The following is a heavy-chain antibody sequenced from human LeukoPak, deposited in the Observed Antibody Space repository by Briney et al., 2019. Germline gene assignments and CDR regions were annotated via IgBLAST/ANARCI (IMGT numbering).Heavy chain of an antibody. CDR1: GFTFINFG. Sequence: GGSLRLACAASGFTFINFGMHWVRQAPGKGPEWVGIVWYDGNNKYYADSVKGRFTISIDNSENTLYLQMNSLRAEDTALYYCARGDDGSSLYCWGQGTRVTVSS. CDR3: ARGDDGSSLYC. V-gene: IGHV3-33*01. D-gene: IGHD3-22*01. CDR2: VWYDGNNK. J-gene: IGHJ4*02.